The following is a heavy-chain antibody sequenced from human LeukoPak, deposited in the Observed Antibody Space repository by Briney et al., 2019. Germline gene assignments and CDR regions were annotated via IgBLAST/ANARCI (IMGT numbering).Heavy chain of an antibody. D-gene: IGHD6-19*01. CDR1: GYTFTSYY. V-gene: IGHV1-46*01. CDR3: ARDEGGSRWYQNY. Sequence: ASVKVSCKASGYTFTSYYMRWVRHAPGQGLEWMGIINPSGGSTSYAQKCQGRVTMTRDTSTSTVYMELSSLRSEDTAVYYCARDEGGSRWYQNYWGQGTLVTVSS. CDR2: INPSGGST. J-gene: IGHJ4*02.